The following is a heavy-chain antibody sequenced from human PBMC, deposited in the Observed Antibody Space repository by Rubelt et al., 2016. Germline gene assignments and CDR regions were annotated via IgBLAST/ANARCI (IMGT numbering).Heavy chain of an antibody. V-gene: IGHV3-23*01. Sequence: YYADSVKGRFTISRDNSKNTLYLQMNSLRAEDTAVYYCAKAHAIRITMIVVVSRPDWYFDLWGRGTLVTVSS. CDR3: AKAHAIRITMIVVVSRPDWYFDL. J-gene: IGHJ2*01. D-gene: IGHD3-22*01.